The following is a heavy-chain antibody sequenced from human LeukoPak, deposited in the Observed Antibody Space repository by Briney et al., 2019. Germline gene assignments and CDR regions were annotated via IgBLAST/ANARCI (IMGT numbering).Heavy chain of an antibody. CDR2: IWYDGSNK. D-gene: IGHD6-13*01. V-gene: IGHV3-33*06. Sequence: GGSLRLSCAASGFTFSSYGMHWVRQAPGKGLEWVAVIWYDGSNKYYADSVKGRFTISRDNSKNTLYLQMNSLRAEDTAVYYCAKALDSSSSPFDYWGQGNLVTVSS. CDR3: AKALDSSSSPFDY. CDR1: GFTFSSYG. J-gene: IGHJ4*02.